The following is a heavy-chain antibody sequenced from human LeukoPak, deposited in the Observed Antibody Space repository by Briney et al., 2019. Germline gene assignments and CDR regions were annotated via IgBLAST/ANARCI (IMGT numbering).Heavy chain of an antibody. V-gene: IGHV4-4*07. Sequence: PSETLSLTCTVSGGSISSYYWSWIRQPAGKGLEWIGRISTSGSTNYNPSLKSRVTMSVDTSKSQFSLRLNSVTAADTAVYYCACISAGGAFDIWGQGTMVTVSS. J-gene: IGHJ3*02. CDR2: ISTSGST. D-gene: IGHD6-13*01. CDR1: GGSISSYY. CDR3: ACISAGGAFDI.